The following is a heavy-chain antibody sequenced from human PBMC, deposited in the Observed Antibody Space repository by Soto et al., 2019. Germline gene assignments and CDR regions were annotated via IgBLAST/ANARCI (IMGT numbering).Heavy chain of an antibody. CDR1: GFTFSSYA. V-gene: IGHV3-30-3*01. Sequence: GGSLRLSCAASGFTFSSYAMHWVRQAPGKGLEWVAVISYDGSNKYYADSVKGRFTISRDNSKNTLYLQMNSLRAEDTAVYYCARGGAARPYLAGPFDYWGQGTLVTVSS. D-gene: IGHD6-6*01. CDR2: ISYDGSNK. J-gene: IGHJ4*02. CDR3: ARGGAARPYLAGPFDY.